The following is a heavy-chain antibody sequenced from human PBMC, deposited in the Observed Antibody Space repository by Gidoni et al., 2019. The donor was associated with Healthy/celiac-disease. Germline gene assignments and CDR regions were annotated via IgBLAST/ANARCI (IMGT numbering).Heavy chain of an antibody. Sequence: EVQLVESGGGLVQPGRSLRLSCTASGFTFGDYAMSWVRQAPGKGLEWVVFIRSKAYGGTTEYAASVKGRFTISRDDSKSIAYLQMNSLKTEDTAVYYCTRDRRSSSLMRSVDYWGQGTLVTVSS. CDR3: TRDRRSSSLMRSVDY. D-gene: IGHD6-13*01. J-gene: IGHJ4*02. V-gene: IGHV3-49*04. CDR2: IRSKAYGGTT. CDR1: GFTFGDYA.